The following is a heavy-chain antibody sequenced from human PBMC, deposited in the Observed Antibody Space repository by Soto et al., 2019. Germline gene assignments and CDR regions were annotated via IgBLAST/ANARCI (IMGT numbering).Heavy chain of an antibody. CDR1: GYSFTSYW. CDR3: ARIGIVATIYNWFDP. CDR2: IYPGDSDT. Sequence: PGESLKISCKGSGYSFTSYWIGWVRQMPGKGLEWMGIIYPGDSDTRYSPSFQGQVTISADKSISTAYLQWSSLKASDTAMYYCARIGIVATIYNWFDPWGQGTLVTVSS. J-gene: IGHJ5*02. V-gene: IGHV5-51*01. D-gene: IGHD5-12*01.